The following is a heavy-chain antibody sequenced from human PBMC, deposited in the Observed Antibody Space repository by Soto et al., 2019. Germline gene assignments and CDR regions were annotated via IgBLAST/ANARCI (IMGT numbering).Heavy chain of an antibody. CDR1: GYTFTSYG. V-gene: IGHV1-18*01. D-gene: IGHD5-18*01. Sequence: ASVKVSCKASGYTFTSYGISWVRQAPGQGLEWMGWISAYNGNTNYAQKLQGRVTMTTDTSTSTAYMELRSLRSDDTAVYYCARGPTCIQSYYGMDVWGQGTKVTGSS. J-gene: IGHJ6*02. CDR3: ARGPTCIQSYYGMDV. CDR2: ISAYNGNT.